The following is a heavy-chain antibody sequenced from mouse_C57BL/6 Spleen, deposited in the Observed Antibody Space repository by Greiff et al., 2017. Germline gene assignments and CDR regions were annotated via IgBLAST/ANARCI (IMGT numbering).Heavy chain of an antibody. CDR3: ARGTTVSSYYYAMDY. J-gene: IGHJ4*01. Sequence: VQLQQSGPELVKPGASVKISCKASGYAFSSSWMNWVKQRPGKGLEWIGRIYPGDGDTNYNGKFKGKATLTADKSSSPAYMQLSSLTSDDSAVSCCARGTTVSSYYYAMDYWGQGTSVTVSS. D-gene: IGHD1-1*01. CDR2: IYPGDGDT. CDR1: GYAFSSSW. V-gene: IGHV1-82*01.